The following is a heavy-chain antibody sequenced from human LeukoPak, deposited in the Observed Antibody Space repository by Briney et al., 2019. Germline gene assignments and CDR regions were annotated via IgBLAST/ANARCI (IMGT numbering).Heavy chain of an antibody. Sequence: SETLSHTCTVSGYSISSGYYWGWIRQPPGKGLEWIGSIYHSGSTYYNPSLKSRVTISVDTSKNQFSLKLSSVTAADTAVYYCARDRVEVVVTATGIYYYYYGMDVWGQGTTVTVSS. V-gene: IGHV4-38-2*02. CDR3: ARDRVEVVVTATGIYYYYYGMDV. CDR1: GYSISSGYY. D-gene: IGHD2-21*02. J-gene: IGHJ6*02. CDR2: IYHSGST.